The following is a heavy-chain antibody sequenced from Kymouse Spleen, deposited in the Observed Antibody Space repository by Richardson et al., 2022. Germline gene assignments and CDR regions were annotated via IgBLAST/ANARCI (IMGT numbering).Heavy chain of an antibody. J-gene: IGHJ6*02. CDR3: ARDGYYGKVPLLGMDV. CDR2: IWYDGSNK. CDR1: GFTFSSYG. V-gene: IGHV3-33*01. Sequence: QVQLVESGGGVVQPGRSLRLSCAASGFTFSSYGMHWVRQAPGKGLEWVAVIWYDGSNKYYADSVKGRFTISRDNSKNTLYLQMNSLRAEDTAVYYCARDGYYGKVPLLGMDVWGQGTTVTVSS. D-gene: IGHD3-10*01.